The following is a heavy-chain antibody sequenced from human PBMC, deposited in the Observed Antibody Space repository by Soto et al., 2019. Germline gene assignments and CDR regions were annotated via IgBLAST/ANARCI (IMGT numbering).Heavy chain of an antibody. Sequence: EASVKVSCKASGYTFTSYGISWVRQAPGQGLEWMGWISAYNGNTNYAQKLQGRVTMTTDTSTSTAYMELRSLRSDDTAVYYCASLSRYDYIWGSYRLGYWGQGTLVTSPQ. J-gene: IGHJ4*02. D-gene: IGHD3-16*02. CDR2: ISAYNGNT. V-gene: IGHV1-18*01. CDR1: GYTFTSYG. CDR3: ASLSRYDYIWGSYRLGY.